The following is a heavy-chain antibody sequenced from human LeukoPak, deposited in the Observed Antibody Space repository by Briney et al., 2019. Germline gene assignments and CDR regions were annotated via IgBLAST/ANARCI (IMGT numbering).Heavy chain of an antibody. Sequence: PSETLSLTCAVYGGSLSGYYWSWIRQPPGKGLEWIGEINHSGSTNYNPSLKSRVTISVDTSKNQFSLKLSSVTAADTAVYYCARGQNCSGGSCYPADYWGQGTLVTVSS. J-gene: IGHJ4*02. D-gene: IGHD2-15*01. CDR3: ARGQNCSGGSCYPADY. CDR1: GGSLSGYY. V-gene: IGHV4-34*01. CDR2: INHSGST.